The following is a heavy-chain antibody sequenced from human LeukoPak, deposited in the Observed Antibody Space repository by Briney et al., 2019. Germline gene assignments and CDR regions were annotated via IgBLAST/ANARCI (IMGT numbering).Heavy chain of an antibody. V-gene: IGHV1-69*04. J-gene: IGHJ6*02. CDR1: GGXFSSYA. CDR3: ARDRVIAAAGTYYYYYGMDV. Sequence: SVKVSCKASGGXFSSYAISWVRQAPGQGLEWMGRIIPILGIANYAQKFQGRVTITADKSTSTAYMELSSLRSEDTAVYYCARDRVIAAAGTYYYYYGMDVWGQGTTVTVSS. CDR2: IIPILGIA. D-gene: IGHD6-13*01.